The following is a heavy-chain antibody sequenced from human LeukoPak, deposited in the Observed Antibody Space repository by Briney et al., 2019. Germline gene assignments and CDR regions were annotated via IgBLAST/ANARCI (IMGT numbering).Heavy chain of an antibody. J-gene: IGHJ3*02. CDR3: ALTSGSYYQDAFDI. CDR1: GFTFSSYS. Sequence: GGSLRLSCAASGFTFSSYSMNWVRQAPGKGLEWVSYISSSSSTIYYADSVKGRFTISRDNAKNSLYLQMNSLKTEDTAVYYCALTSGSYYQDAFDIWGQGTMVTVSS. V-gene: IGHV3-48*04. D-gene: IGHD1-26*01. CDR2: ISSSSSTI.